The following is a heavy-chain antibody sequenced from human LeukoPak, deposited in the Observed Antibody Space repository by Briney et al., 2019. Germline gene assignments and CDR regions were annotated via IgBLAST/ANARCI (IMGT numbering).Heavy chain of an antibody. J-gene: IGHJ4*02. V-gene: IGHV5-51*01. CDR2: IYPGDSDT. Sequence: GESLKISCKGSGYSFTTYWISWVRQMPGKGLEWMGIIYPGDSDTRYSPSFQGQVTISADKSITTAFLQWSSLKASDTAMYYCARYLDGYYFDYWGQGTLVTVSS. CDR3: ARYLDGYYFDY. CDR1: GYSFTTYW. D-gene: IGHD5-24*01.